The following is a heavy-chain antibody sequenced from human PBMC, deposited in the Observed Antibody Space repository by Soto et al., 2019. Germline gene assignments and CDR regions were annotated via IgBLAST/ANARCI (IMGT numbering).Heavy chain of an antibody. J-gene: IGHJ6*01. Sequence: EVQLVESGGGLVQPGGSLRLSCAASGFTFSDHYMDWVRQAPGKGLEWVARSRNRVNSHTTEYAASVKDRFTISRDESKRSLYLQMKSLKIEVKAVYYCTRGLLGGAPSYTFHGMDVWGQGTTVTVSS. CDR2: SRNRVNSHTT. CDR3: TRGLLGGAPSYTFHGMDV. D-gene: IGHD1-26*01. V-gene: IGHV3-72*01. CDR1: GFTFSDHY.